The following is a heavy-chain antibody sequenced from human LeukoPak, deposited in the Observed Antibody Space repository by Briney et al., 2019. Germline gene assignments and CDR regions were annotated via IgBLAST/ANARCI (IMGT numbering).Heavy chain of an antibody. CDR1: GFTFSDYY. V-gene: IGHV3-11*06. CDR2: ISSSSSYT. D-gene: IGHD2-15*01. Sequence: GGSLRLSCAASGFTFSDYYMSWIRQAPGKGLEWVSYISSSSSYTNYADSVKGRFTISRDNAKNSLYLQMNSLRAEDAAVYYCARDPGYCSGGSCQTSFDIWGQGTMVTVPS. CDR3: ARDPGYCSGGSCQTSFDI. J-gene: IGHJ3*02.